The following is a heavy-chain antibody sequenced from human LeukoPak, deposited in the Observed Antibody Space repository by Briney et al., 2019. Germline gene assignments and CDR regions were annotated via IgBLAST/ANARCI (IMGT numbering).Heavy chain of an antibody. CDR2: IYYSGST. J-gene: IGHJ4*02. Sequence: SETLSLTCTVSGGSISSSSYYWGWIRQPPGKGLEWIGSIYYSGSTYYNPSLKSRVTISVDTSKNQFSLKLSSVTAADTAVYYCASSSGGYSYGYGYFDYWGQGTLVTVSS. D-gene: IGHD5-18*01. CDR3: ASSSGGYSYGYGYFDY. V-gene: IGHV4-39*01. CDR1: GGSISSSSYY.